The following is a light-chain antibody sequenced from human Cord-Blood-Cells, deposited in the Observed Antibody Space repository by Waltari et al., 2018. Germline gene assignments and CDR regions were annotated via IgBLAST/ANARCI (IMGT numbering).Light chain of an antibody. Sequence: DIQMTQSPSSLSASVGYSVTITCRASQSISNYLNWYQQKPGKAPKLLIYAASSLQSGVPSRFSGSGSGTDFTLTISSLQPEDCATYYCQQSYSTPNTFGQGTKLEIK. J-gene: IGKJ2*01. CDR2: AAS. CDR1: QSISNY. V-gene: IGKV1-39*01. CDR3: QQSYSTPNT.